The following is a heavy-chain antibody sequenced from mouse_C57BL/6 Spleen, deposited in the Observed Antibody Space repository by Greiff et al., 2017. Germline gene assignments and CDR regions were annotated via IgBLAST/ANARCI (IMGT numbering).Heavy chain of an antibody. J-gene: IGHJ4*01. V-gene: IGHV1-69*01. Sequence: QVQLQQPGAELVMPGASVKLSCKASGYTFTSYWMHWVKQRPGQGLEWIGEIDPSDSYTNYNQKFKGKSTLTVDKSSSTAYMQLSSLTSEDSAVYYCARSDSSGSYYAMDYWGQGTSVTVSS. CDR2: IDPSDSYT. CDR3: ARSDSSGSYYAMDY. D-gene: IGHD3-2*02. CDR1: GYTFTSYW.